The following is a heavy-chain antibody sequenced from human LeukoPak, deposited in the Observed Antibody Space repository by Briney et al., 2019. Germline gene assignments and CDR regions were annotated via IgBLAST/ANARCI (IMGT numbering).Heavy chain of an antibody. J-gene: IGHJ4*02. CDR2: IYYSGST. D-gene: IGHD3-10*01. V-gene: IGHV4-30-4*07. Sequence: PSETLSLTCAVSGGSISSGGYSWSWIRQPPGKGLEWIGYIYYSGSTYYNPSLKSRVTISVDTSKNQFSLKLSSVTAADTAVYYCARPNYGSGLSATDYWGQGTLVTVSS. CDR1: GGSISSGGYS. CDR3: ARPNYGSGLSATDY.